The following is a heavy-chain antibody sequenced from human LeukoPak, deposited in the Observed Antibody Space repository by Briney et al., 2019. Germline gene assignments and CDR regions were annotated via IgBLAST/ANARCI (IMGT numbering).Heavy chain of an antibody. Sequence: GRSVRLSCAPSGFTFRNYGIHWVRPAPGKGLEWVAAISYDGTKKFYSDSGEGRFTISRDNSMNTLYLQINSLRAEDTALYFCARDANTTTRNWYCDLWGRGTLLTVSS. J-gene: IGHJ2*01. D-gene: IGHD2/OR15-2a*01. CDR3: ARDANTTTRNWYCDL. V-gene: IGHV3-30*03. CDR2: ISYDGTKK. CDR1: GFTFRNYG.